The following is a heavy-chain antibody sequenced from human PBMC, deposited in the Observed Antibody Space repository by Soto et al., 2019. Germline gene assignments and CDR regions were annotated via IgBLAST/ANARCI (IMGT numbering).Heavy chain of an antibody. CDR2: IIPIFGTA. CDR1: GGTFSSYA. J-gene: IGHJ4*01. CDR3: ARCRCSCGYLLEPREAYYFDY. V-gene: IGHV1-69*01. D-gene: IGHD5-18*01. Sequence: QVQLVQSGAEVKKPGSSVKVSCKASGGTFSSYAISWVRQAPGQGLQWMGAIIPIFGTANYAQKFQGRVTITADESTSTAYMELSSLRSEDAAVYYCARCRCSCGYLLEPREAYYFDYWRQGTPLTVSS.